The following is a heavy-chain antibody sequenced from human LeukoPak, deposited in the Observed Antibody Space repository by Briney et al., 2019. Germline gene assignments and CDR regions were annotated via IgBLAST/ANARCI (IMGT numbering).Heavy chain of an antibody. Sequence: GTSLRLSCAASGFTFRTYAIHWVRQAPGKGLEWVSSISSSSSYIYYADSVKGRSTISRDNAKNSLYLQMSSLRAEDTAVYYCARDSSDAFDIWGQGTMVTVSS. CDR2: ISSSSSYI. CDR1: GFTFRTYA. V-gene: IGHV3-21*01. J-gene: IGHJ3*02. CDR3: ARDSSDAFDI.